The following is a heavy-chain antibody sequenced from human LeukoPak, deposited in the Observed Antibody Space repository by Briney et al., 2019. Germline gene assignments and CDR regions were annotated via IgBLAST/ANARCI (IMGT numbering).Heavy chain of an antibody. CDR3: ARSGSSKDMIYYFDY. Sequence: SETLSLTCTVSGGSISSYYWSWIRQPPGKGLEWIGEINHSGSTNYNPSLKSRVTISVDTSKNQFSLKLSSVTAADTAVYYCARSGSSKDMIYYFDYWGQGTLVTVSS. V-gene: IGHV4-34*01. CDR1: GGSISSYY. D-gene: IGHD6-6*01. J-gene: IGHJ4*02. CDR2: INHSGST.